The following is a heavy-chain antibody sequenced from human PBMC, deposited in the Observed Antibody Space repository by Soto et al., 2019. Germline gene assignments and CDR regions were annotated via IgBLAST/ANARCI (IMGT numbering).Heavy chain of an antibody. CDR1: GYTLTSYG. Sequence: AAVKVSCKASGYTLTSYGISWVRQAPGQGLEWMGWISAYNGNTNYAQKLQGRVTMTTDTSTSTAYMELRSLRSDDTAVYYCARVDVDIVATINGHFAYPGQRSLVTVYS. J-gene: IGHJ4*02. V-gene: IGHV1-18*01. D-gene: IGHD5-12*01. CDR2: ISAYNGNT. CDR3: ARVDVDIVATINGHFAY.